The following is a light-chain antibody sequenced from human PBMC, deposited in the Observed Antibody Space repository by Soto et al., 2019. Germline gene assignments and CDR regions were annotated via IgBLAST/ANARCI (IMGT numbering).Light chain of an antibody. CDR1: QSVSSSD. J-gene: IGKJ1*01. CDR2: GAS. CDR3: QQYGSSRWT. Sequence: EIVLTQSPGALSLSPGERATLSCRASQSVSSSDLAWYQQIPGQAPRLLIYGASSRATGLPDRFSGSGSGTDLPLTISRLEPEDFAVYYCQQYGSSRWTFGHGTKVEIK. V-gene: IGKV3-20*01.